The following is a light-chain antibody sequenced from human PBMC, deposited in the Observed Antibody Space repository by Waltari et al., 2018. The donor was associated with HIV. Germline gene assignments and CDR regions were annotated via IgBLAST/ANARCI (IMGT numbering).Light chain of an antibody. CDR3: CSYSGSGTLYV. J-gene: IGLJ1*01. Sequence: QSALTQPRSVSGSPGQSVTISCTGTSSDVGGYTFVSWYQHHPGKAPKLVISDVTNRPSGVPDRFSVSKSGNTASLTISGLQAEDEADYYCCSYSGSGTLYVFGTGTEVTVL. CDR1: SSDVGGYTF. CDR2: DVT. V-gene: IGLV2-11*01.